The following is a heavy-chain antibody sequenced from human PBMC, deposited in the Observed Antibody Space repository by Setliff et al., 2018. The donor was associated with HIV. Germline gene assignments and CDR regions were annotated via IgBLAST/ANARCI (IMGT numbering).Heavy chain of an antibody. CDR2: IIPILSMT. CDR1: GTFSSSA. V-gene: IGHV1-69*10. CDR3: VCRTVVAGKGLPPDS. J-gene: IGHJ4*02. D-gene: IGHD6-19*01. Sequence: GTFSSSAFSWVRQAPGQGVEWMGGIIPILSMTSYAQKFQGRATITADISTSTAYLELSSLRSEDTALFYCVCRTVVAGKGLPPDSWGQGILVTVSS.